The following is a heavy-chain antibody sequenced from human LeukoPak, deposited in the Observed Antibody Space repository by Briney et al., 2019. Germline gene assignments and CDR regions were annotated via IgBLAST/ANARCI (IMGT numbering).Heavy chain of an antibody. D-gene: IGHD3-9*01. CDR3: ARLSKGRYFDYIFDH. V-gene: IGHV4-39*01. J-gene: IGHJ4*02. CDR1: GGSVSSYEYY. CDR2: TYYSGST. Sequence: PSETLSLTCTVSGGSVSSYEYYWGWIRQPPGKGPEWIGNTYYSGSTYYNPSLKSRLTMSVDTSKNQFSLKMSSVTAADTAVYYCARLSKGRYFDYIFDHWGQGALVTVSS.